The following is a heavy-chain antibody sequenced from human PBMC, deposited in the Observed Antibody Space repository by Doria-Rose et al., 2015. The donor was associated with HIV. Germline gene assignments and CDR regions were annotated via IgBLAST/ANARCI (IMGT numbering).Heavy chain of an antibody. CDR1: GVSLSSPGMG. J-gene: IGHJ4*02. CDR3: ARIKSSRWYHKYYFDF. CDR2: IFSDDER. V-gene: IGHV2-26*01. D-gene: IGHD6-13*01. Sequence: QVTLKESGPVLVKPTETLTLTCTVSGVSLSSPGMGVSWIRQPPGKALEWLANIFSDDERSYKTSLKCRLTSSRGNSKSQVVLTMTDMDPVDTATYYCARIKSSRWYHKYYFDFWGQGTLVIVSA.